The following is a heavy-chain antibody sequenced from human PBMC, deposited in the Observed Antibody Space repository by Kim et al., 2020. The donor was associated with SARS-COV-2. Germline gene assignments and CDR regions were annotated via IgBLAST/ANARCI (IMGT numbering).Heavy chain of an antibody. V-gene: IGHV4-39*01. D-gene: IGHD6-13*01. CDR3: ARHVPSPRAATPGCVDY. CDR2: IFYSGST. J-gene: IGHJ4*02. CDR1: GGSINSSRSY. Sequence: SETLSLTCTVSGGSINSSRSYWGWIRQPPGKGLEWIGTIFYSGSTYYNPSLKSRVTISVNTSKNQFSLKLSSVTAADTSVYYCARHVPSPRAATPGCVDYWGQGTLVTVSS.